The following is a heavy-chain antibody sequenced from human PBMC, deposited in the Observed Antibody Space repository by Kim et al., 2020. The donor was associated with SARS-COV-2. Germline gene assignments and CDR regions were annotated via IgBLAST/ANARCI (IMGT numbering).Heavy chain of an antibody. CDR3: VTGGGPMGVTTSSFY. CDR2: INWNSGNI. CDR1: GFTFRDSG. Sequence: GGSLRLSCATSGFTFRDSGMYWVRQAPGKGPEWVSGINWNSGNIGYADSVKGRFIISRDNAKSSLHLQMNSLRPEDTALYYCVTGGGPMGVTTSSFYWGLGTPVTVSS. J-gene: IGHJ4*02. D-gene: IGHD4-17*01. V-gene: IGHV3-9*01.